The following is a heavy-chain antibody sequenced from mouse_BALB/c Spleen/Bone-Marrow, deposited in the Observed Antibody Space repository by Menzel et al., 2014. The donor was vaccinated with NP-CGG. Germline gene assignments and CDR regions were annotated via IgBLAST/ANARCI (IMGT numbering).Heavy chain of an antibody. Sequence: LVESGAELARPGASVKMSCKASGYTFTSYTMHRVKQRPGQGLEWIRYINPSSGYTNYNQKFKDKAILTADKSSSTAYMQLSSLTSEDSAVYYCARRYYGNPFDYWGQGTTLTVSS. J-gene: IGHJ2*01. V-gene: IGHV1-4*01. CDR2: INPSSGYT. CDR3: ARRYYGNPFDY. D-gene: IGHD2-1*01. CDR1: GYTFTSYT.